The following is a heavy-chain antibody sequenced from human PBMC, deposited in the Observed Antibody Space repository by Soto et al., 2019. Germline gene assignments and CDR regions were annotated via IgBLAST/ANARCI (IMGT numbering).Heavy chain of an antibody. CDR1: GGSISSYY. J-gene: IGHJ4*02. CDR2: IYSSGST. V-gene: IGHV4-59*01. Sequence: SETLSLTCTVSGGSISSYYWSWIRQPPGKGLEWIGYIYSSGSTHYNPSLQNRVTISIDTSKNQVSLKVNSVTAADTAVYYCARDHPHSYGVYYFDYWGQGTPVTVSS. D-gene: IGHD5-18*01. CDR3: ARDHPHSYGVYYFDY.